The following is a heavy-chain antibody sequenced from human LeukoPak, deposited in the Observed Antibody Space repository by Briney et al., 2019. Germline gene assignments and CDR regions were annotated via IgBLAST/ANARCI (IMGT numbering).Heavy chain of an antibody. CDR3: ARDRGSSWPFDC. V-gene: IGHV3-53*01. D-gene: IGHD6-13*01. CDR1: GGSISSGGYY. Sequence: LSLTCTVSGGSISSGGYYWSWIRQPPGKGLEWVSVIFDGNATYYADSVRGRFTVSRDKSKNTLNLQMNGLRVEDTGVYYCARDRGSSWPFDCWGQGTLVTVSS. CDR2: IFDGNAT. J-gene: IGHJ4*02.